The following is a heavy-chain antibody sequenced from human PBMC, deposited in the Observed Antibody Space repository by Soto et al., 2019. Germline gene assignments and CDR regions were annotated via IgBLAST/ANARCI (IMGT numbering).Heavy chain of an antibody. J-gene: IGHJ5*02. D-gene: IGHD3-10*01. Sequence: SVKVSCKASGGTFSSYAISWVRQAPGQGLEWMGGIIPIFGTANYAQKFQGRVTITADESTSTAYMELSSLRSEDTAVYYCARDYGSGSYYDNWFDPWGQGTLVTVSS. V-gene: IGHV1-69*13. CDR1: GGTFSSYA. CDR2: IIPIFGTA. CDR3: ARDYGSGSYYDNWFDP.